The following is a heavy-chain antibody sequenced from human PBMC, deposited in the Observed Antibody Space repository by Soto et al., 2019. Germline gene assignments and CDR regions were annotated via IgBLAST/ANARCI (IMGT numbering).Heavy chain of an antibody. CDR3: ARDLGGPDY. CDR1: AFSLSPYW. J-gene: IGHJ4*02. V-gene: IGHV3-74*03. D-gene: IGHD3-16*01. Sequence: WGSLRVSCATSAFSLSPYWMHWVRQVPGMGLDWVARLSSDGFGAAYADSVNGRFFISRDIARNTLSLQMNSLRADDTSVYYCARDLGGPDYWGRGTSVTVSS. CDR2: LSSDGFGA.